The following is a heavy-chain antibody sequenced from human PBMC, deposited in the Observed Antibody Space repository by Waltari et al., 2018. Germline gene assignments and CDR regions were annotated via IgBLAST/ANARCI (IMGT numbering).Heavy chain of an antibody. V-gene: IGHV4-59*01. Sequence: QVQLQESGPGLVKPSETLSLTCTVSGGSISRYYWSWIRQSPGKGLEWIGNIYYSGSTNYNPSLKSRVTLSVDTSKNQFSLKLTSVTAADTAVYYCARGSGSSLDYWGQGTLVTVSS. J-gene: IGHJ4*02. CDR3: ARGSGSSLDY. CDR2: IYYSGST. D-gene: IGHD3-10*01. CDR1: GGSISRYY.